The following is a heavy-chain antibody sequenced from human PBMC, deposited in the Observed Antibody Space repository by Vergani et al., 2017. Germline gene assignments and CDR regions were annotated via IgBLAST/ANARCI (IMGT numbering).Heavy chain of an antibody. V-gene: IGHV3-9*01. CDR1: GFTFDDYA. D-gene: IGHD4-11*01. CDR2: ISWNSGSI. CDR3: AKDRRPSLQGSGYFDY. J-gene: IGHJ4*02. Sequence: EVQLVESGGGLVQPGRSLRLSCAASGFTFDDYAMHWVRQAPGKGLEWVSGISWNSGSIGYADSVKGRFTISRDNAKNSLYLQMNSLRAEDTALYYCAKDRRPSLQGSGYFDYWGQGTLVTVYS.